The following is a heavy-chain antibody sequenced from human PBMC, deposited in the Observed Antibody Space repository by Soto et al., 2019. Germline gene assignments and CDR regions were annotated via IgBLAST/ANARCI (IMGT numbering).Heavy chain of an antibody. D-gene: IGHD4-17*01. CDR2: IHPGDSDT. J-gene: IGHJ6*02. V-gene: IGHV5-51*01. CDR3: TLSYGDSYYYYYGMDV. CDR1: EFGDSRYT. Sequence: PGESLRISCVGSEFGDSRYTGGWVRQVPGKGLEWMGVIHPGDSDTIYSPSFQGQVTISADKSISTAYLQWSSLKASDTAMYYCTLSYGDSYYYYYGMDVWGQGTTVTVSS.